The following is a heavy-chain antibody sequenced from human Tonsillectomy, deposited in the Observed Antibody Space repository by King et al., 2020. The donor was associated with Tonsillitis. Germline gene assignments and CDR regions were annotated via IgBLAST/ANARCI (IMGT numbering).Heavy chain of an antibody. CDR3: AREVGMVEYCSGGSCSYYYYGMDV. V-gene: IGHV1-46*03. J-gene: IGHJ6*02. Sequence: LQLVQSGAEVKKPGASVKVSCKASGYTFTSYYMHWVRQAPGQGLEWMGIINPSGGSTSYAQKFQGRVTMTRDTSTSTVYMELSSLRSEDTAVYYCAREVGMVEYCSGGSCSYYYYGMDVWGQGTTVTVSS. D-gene: IGHD2-15*01. CDR1: GYTFTSYY. CDR2: INPSGGST.